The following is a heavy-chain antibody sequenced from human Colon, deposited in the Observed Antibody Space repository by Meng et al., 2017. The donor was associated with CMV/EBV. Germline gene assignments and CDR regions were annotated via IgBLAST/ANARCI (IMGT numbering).Heavy chain of an antibody. J-gene: IGHJ4*02. CDR3: ANLMGATLYYFHS. CDR2: ISGSGATT. V-gene: IGHV3-23*01. Sequence: GGSLRLSCVTSGLKFDDYAMHWVRQAPGKGLEWVSAISGSGATTYYADSVKGRFTISRDNSKNTLYLQMNSLRAEDTAVYYCANLMGATLYYFHSWGQGTLVTVSS. CDR1: GLKFDDYA. D-gene: IGHD1-26*01.